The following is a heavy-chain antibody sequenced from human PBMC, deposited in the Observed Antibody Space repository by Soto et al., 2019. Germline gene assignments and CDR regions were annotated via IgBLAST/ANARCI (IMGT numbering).Heavy chain of an antibody. J-gene: IGHJ4*02. CDR3: ATESVTMVRGVIMPPHY. CDR1: GFTFSSNG. D-gene: IGHD3-10*01. Sequence: GVSLRLSCAASGFTFSSNGMHWVRQAPGKGLEWVAVISYDGSNKYYADSVKGRFTISRDNSKNTLYLQMNSLRAEDTAVYYCATESVTMVRGVIMPPHYWGQGTLVTVSS. CDR2: ISYDGSNK. V-gene: IGHV3-30*03.